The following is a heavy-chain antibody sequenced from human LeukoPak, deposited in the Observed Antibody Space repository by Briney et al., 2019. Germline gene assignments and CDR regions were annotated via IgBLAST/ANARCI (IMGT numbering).Heavy chain of an antibody. V-gene: IGHV3-21*04. Sequence: GGSLRLSCAASGFTFNTYSMNWVRQAPGKGLEWVSSISGSSSYIYYADSLKGRFTISRDNAKNSLYLQMNSLRAEDTAVYYCARDRVTVTTDYWGQGTLVTVSS. CDR1: GFTFNTYS. J-gene: IGHJ4*02. CDR2: ISGSSSYI. D-gene: IGHD4-17*01. CDR3: ARDRVTVTTDY.